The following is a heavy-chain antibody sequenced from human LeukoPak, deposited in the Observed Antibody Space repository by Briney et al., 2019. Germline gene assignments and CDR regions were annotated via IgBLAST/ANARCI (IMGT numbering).Heavy chain of an antibody. Sequence: GGSLRLSCAASGFSVISNYMSWIRQAPGKGLEWVSSISSSSSYIYDADSVKGRFTISRDNAKSSLYLQMNSLRAEDTAVYYCARLESGHYYDSSGYYFDAFDIWGQGTMVTISS. V-gene: IGHV3-21*01. D-gene: IGHD3-22*01. J-gene: IGHJ3*02. CDR3: ARLESGHYYDSSGYYFDAFDI. CDR1: GFSVISNY. CDR2: ISSSSSYI.